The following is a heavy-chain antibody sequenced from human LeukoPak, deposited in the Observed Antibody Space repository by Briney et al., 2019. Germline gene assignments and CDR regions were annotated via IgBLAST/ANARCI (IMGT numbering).Heavy chain of an antibody. CDR1: GFTVSSNY. Sequence: LTGGSLRLSCAASGFTVSSNYMSWVRQAPGKGLEWVSVIYSGGSTYYADSVKGRFTISRDNSKNTLYLQMNSLRAEDTAVYYCARDHGGRLDYWGQGTLVTVSS. D-gene: IGHD3-16*01. CDR3: ARDHGGRLDY. CDR2: IYSGGST. J-gene: IGHJ4*02. V-gene: IGHV3-53*01.